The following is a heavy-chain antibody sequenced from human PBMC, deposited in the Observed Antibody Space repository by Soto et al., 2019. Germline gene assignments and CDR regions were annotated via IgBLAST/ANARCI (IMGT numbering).Heavy chain of an antibody. Sequence: EVQLVEYGGGLVQPGGSLTLSCAVSGFTVSNNYMSWVRQAPGKGLEWVSIIYAGGNTYYADPVKGRFTISRHNSNNTLYLQMNNLRAEDTALYYCAKGDFDYWGQGTLVTVSS. CDR1: GFTVSNNY. V-gene: IGHV3-53*04. J-gene: IGHJ4*02. D-gene: IGHD3-16*01. CDR2: IYAGGNT. CDR3: AKGDFDY.